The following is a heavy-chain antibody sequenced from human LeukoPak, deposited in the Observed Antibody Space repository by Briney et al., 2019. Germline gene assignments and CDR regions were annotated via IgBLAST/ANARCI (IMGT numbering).Heavy chain of an antibody. CDR2: IWYDGSNK. J-gene: IGHJ4*02. Sequence: GGSLRLSCAASGFTFNNYDMTWVRQAPGKGLEWVAFIWYDGSNKYYAASVKGRLTISRDNSNNTLYLQMNSLRDEDTAVYYCAREARNIALAGPFDYWGQGTLVTVSS. V-gene: IGHV3-33*08. D-gene: IGHD6-19*01. CDR1: GFTFNNYD. CDR3: AREARNIALAGPFDY.